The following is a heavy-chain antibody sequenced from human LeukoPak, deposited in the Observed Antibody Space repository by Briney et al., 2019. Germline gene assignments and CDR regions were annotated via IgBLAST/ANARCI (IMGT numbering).Heavy chain of an antibody. D-gene: IGHD2-2*01. Sequence: SETLSLTCTISGGSISSGSYYWNWIRQHPDKGLEWIGYINYSGNIYYNPSLKSRVTMSVDTSKNQFSLRLSSVTAADTAVYFCARYDSATMSGWFDPWGRGTLVTVSS. V-gene: IGHV4-31*03. J-gene: IGHJ5*02. CDR1: GGSISSGSYY. CDR3: ARYDSATMSGWFDP. CDR2: INYSGNI.